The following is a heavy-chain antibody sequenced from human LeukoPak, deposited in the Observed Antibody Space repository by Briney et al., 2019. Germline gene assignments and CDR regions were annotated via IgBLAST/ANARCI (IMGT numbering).Heavy chain of an antibody. CDR1: GGSIRSGSYY. D-gene: IGHD3-3*01. Sequence: SETLSLTCTVSGGSIRSGSYYWSWIRQPAGKGLEWIGRIYTSGSTNYNPSLKSRVTISVDTSKNQFSLKLSSVTAADTAVYYCAREGDLWSGYYTGIDYWGKGTLVTVSS. J-gene: IGHJ4*02. V-gene: IGHV4-61*02. CDR2: IYTSGST. CDR3: AREGDLWSGYYTGIDY.